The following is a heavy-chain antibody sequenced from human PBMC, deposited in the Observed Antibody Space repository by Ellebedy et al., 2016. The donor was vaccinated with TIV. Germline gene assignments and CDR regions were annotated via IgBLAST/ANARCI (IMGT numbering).Heavy chain of an antibody. CDR1: GYTFATYW. Sequence: GESLKISCKGSGYTFATYWIAWVRQRPGKGLEWMGIIYPHDSDPRYSPSFQGQVTISADKSTNTAYLRWSSLQASDTAMYYCAARGETSTISWQLDHWGQGTLVSVSS. D-gene: IGHD2-2*01. V-gene: IGHV5-51*01. CDR2: IYPHDSDP. CDR3: AARGETSTISWQLDH. J-gene: IGHJ4*02.